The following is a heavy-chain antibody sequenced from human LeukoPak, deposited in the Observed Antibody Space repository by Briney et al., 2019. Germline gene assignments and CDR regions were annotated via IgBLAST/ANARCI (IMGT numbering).Heavy chain of an antibody. CDR3: AKDQGSGYGLQPLDY. CDR1: GFTFSSYA. V-gene: IGHV3-23*01. J-gene: IGHJ4*02. CDR2: ISGSGGST. Sequence: PGGSLRLSCAASGFTFSSYAMSWVRQAPGKGLEWVSAISGSGGSTYYADSVKGRFTISRDNSKNTLYLQMNSLRAEDTAVYYCAKDQGSGYGLQPLDYWGQGTLVTVSS. D-gene: IGHD5-12*01.